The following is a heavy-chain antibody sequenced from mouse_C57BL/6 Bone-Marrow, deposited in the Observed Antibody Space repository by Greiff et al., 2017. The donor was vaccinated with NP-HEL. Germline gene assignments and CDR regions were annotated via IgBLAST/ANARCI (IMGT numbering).Heavy chain of an antibody. V-gene: IGHV5-4*01. J-gene: IGHJ4*01. D-gene: IGHD2-1*01. CDR3: ASNLLWSPYAMDY. CDR2: ISDGGSYT. CDR1: GFTFSSYA. Sequence: EVQVVESGGGLVKPGGSLKLSCAASGFTFSSYAMSWVRQTPEKRLEWVATISDGGSYTYYPDNVKGRFTISRDNAKNNLYLQMSHLKSEDTAMYYCASNLLWSPYAMDYWGQGTSVTVSS.